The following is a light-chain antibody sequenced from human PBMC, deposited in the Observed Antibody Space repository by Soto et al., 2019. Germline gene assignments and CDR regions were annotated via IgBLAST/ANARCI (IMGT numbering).Light chain of an antibody. CDR2: EDD. J-gene: IGLJ2*01. CDR3: QSYDTNTVV. Sequence: NFVLTQPHSVSESPGKTVTISCTRSSASIGSNSVQWYRQRPGSAPTIVIYEDDQRPSGGPNRFAGSIDRSSNSASLTISGLQTEDEADYYCQSYDTNTVVFGGGTKLTVL. V-gene: IGLV6-57*04. CDR1: SASIGSNS.